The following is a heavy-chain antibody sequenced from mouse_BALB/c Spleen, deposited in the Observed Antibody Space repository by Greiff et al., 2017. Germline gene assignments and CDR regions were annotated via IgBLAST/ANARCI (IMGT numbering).Heavy chain of an antibody. J-gene: IGHJ4*01. Sequence: EVQRVESGPELEKPGASVKISCKASGYSFTGYNMNWVKQSHGKSLEWIGRINPYNGDTFYNQKFKGKATLTVDKSSSTAHMELLSLTSEDSAVYYCERTTVVATGVDYWGQGTSVTVSS. CDR1: GYSFTGYN. CDR2: INPYNGDT. D-gene: IGHD1-1*01. V-gene: IGHV1-37*01. CDR3: ERTTVVATGVDY.